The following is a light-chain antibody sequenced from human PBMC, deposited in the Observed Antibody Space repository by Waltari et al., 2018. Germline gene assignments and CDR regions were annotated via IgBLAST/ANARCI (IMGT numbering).Light chain of an antibody. V-gene: IGKV1-39*01. Sequence: DIQMTQSPSSLSASVGDRVTITCRAGQNIGRYLNWYQQKPGKAPQVLISAASSLQSGVPPRFSVRGSETDFTPTISSLQPEDFATFYCQQSDSTPWTFSQVTKVEVK. J-gene: IGKJ1*01. CDR2: AAS. CDR1: QNIGRY. CDR3: QQSDSTPWT.